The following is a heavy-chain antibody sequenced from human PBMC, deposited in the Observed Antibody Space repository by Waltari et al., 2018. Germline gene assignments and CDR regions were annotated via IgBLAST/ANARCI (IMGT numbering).Heavy chain of an antibody. J-gene: IGHJ2*01. V-gene: IGHV4-59*01. CDR3: ARYPILTGYQNWYFDL. CDR2: IYYSGNT. Sequence: QVQLQESGPGLVKPSETLSLTCTVSGGSISSYYWSWIRQPPGKGLEWIGYIYYSGNTNYNPSLKSRVTISVDTSKNQFSLKLSSVTAADTAVYYCARYPILTGYQNWYFDLWGRGTLVTVSS. D-gene: IGHD3-9*01. CDR1: GGSISSYY.